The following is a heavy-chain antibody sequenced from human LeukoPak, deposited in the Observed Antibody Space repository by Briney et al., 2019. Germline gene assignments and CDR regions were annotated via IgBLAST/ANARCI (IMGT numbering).Heavy chain of an antibody. V-gene: IGHV4-39*07. CDR3: ARSDYSNPDY. D-gene: IGHD4-11*01. Sequence: PSETLSLTCTVSGGSISTSYYYWGWIRQPPGKGLEWIGSIYYSGSTYYNPSLKSRVTISLDTSKNQFSLKLSSVTAADTAMYYCARSDYSNPDYWGQGTLVTVSS. CDR2: IYYSGST. CDR1: GGSISTSYYY. J-gene: IGHJ4*02.